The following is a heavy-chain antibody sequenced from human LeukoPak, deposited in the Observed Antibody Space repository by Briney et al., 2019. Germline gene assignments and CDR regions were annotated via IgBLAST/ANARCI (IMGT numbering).Heavy chain of an antibody. V-gene: IGHV3-30-3*01. D-gene: IGHD5-18*01. CDR1: GFTFSSYA. CDR3: ARLVDTAMV. J-gene: IGHJ4*02. CDR2: ISYDGSNK. Sequence: GRSLRLSCAASGFTFSSYAMHWVRQAPGKGLEWVAVISYDGSNKYYADSVKGRFTISRDNSKNTLYLQMNCLRAEDTAVYYCARLVDTAMVWGQGTLVTVSS.